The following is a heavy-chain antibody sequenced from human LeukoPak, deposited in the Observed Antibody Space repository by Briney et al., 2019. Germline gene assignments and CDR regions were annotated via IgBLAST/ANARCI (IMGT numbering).Heavy chain of an antibody. CDR3: AKISLRDYGDPVEFFDI. D-gene: IGHD4-17*01. CDR2: ISYDGNNK. CDR1: GFTFSSYG. J-gene: IGHJ3*02. V-gene: IGHV3-30*18. Sequence: GGSLRLSCAASGFTFSSYGMHWVPHAPGKGLEWGAVISYDGNNKYYADSVKGRFTISKDNSKNTLYLQMNSLRAEDTAVYYCAKISLRDYGDPVEFFDIWGQGTMVTVSS.